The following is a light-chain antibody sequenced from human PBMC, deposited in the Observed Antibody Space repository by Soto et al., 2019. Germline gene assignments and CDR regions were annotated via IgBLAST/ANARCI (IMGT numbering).Light chain of an antibody. V-gene: IGKV1-33*01. CDR1: QNINNY. Sequence: DIQMTQSPSSLSASVGDRVTITCQASQNINNYLNWYQQKPGRAPKLLIYDASNLETGVPSRFSGSGSGTDFTFTISSLQPEDIATYYCQQYDNLPPGFGQGTRLEIK. CDR2: DAS. J-gene: IGKJ5*01. CDR3: QQYDNLPPG.